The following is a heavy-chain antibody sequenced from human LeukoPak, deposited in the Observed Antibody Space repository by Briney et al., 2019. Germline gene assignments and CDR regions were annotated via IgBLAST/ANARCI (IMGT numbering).Heavy chain of an antibody. D-gene: IGHD1-26*01. CDR1: GFTFSSYW. J-gene: IGHJ4*02. CDR3: ARGSLGGSYLVYFDY. V-gene: IGHV3-7*01. CDR2: IKQDGSEK. Sequence: GGSLRLSCAASGFTFSSYWMSWVRQAPGKGLEWVANIKQDGSEKYYVDSVKGRFTISRDNAKNSLYLQMNSLRAEDTAVYYCARGSLGGSYLVYFDYWGQGTLVTVSS.